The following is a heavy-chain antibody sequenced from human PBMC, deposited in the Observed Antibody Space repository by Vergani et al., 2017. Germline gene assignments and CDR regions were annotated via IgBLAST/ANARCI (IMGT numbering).Heavy chain of an antibody. D-gene: IGHD6-19*01. CDR2: ISSSSSYT. V-gene: IGHV3-11*05. J-gene: IGHJ4*02. CDR3: ATLGIAVAGTDY. Sequence: QVQLVESGGGLVKPGGSLRLSCAASGFTFSDYYMSWIRQAPGKGLEWVSYISSSSSYTHYADSVKGRFTISRDNAKNSLYLQMNSLRAEDTAVYYWATLGIAVAGTDYWGQGTLVTVSS. CDR1: GFTFSDYY.